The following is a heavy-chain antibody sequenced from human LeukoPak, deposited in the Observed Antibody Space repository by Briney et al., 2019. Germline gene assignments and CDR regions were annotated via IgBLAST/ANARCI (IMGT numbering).Heavy chain of an antibody. V-gene: IGHV3-23*01. CDR1: GFSFNTCA. CDR2: ISGGGRST. J-gene: IGHJ4*02. CDR3: ARERYFDY. Sequence: PGGSLRLPCAASGFSFNTCAMSWVRQAPGKGLEWVSTISGGGRSTDYADSVKGQFTISRDNSKNTLYLQMNSLRAEDTAVYYCARERYFDYWGQGTLVTVSS.